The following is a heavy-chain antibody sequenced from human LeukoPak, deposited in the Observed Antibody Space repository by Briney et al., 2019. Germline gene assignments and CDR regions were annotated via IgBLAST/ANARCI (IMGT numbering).Heavy chain of an antibody. CDR3: ARRSQWDNEWEEIDY. D-gene: IGHD1-26*01. V-gene: IGHV4-39*07. Sequence: PSETLPLTCTVSGGSISSSSYYWGWIRQPPGKGLEWIGSIYYSGSTYYNPSLKSRVTISVDTSKNQFSLKLSSVTAADTAVYYCARRSQWDNEWEEIDYWGQGTLVSVSS. CDR2: IYYSGST. J-gene: IGHJ4*02. CDR1: GGSISSSSYY.